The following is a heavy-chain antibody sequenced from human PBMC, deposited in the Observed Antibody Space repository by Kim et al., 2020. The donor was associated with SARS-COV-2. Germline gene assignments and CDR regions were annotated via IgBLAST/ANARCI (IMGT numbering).Heavy chain of an antibody. J-gene: IGHJ6*02. CDR2: ISYDGSNK. CDR3: ARTPGSIVVVPAAMDYYYGMDV. CDR1: GFTFSSYA. D-gene: IGHD2-2*01. Sequence: GGSLRLSCAASGFTFSSYAMHWVRQAPGKGLEWVAVISYDGSNKYYADSVKGRFTISRDNSKNTLYLQMNSLRAEDTAVYYCARTPGSIVVVPAAMDYYYGMDVWGQGTTVTVSS. V-gene: IGHV3-30-3*01.